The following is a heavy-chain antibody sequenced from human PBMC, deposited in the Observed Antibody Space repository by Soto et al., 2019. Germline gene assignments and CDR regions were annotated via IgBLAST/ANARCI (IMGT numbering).Heavy chain of an antibody. J-gene: IGHJ6*02. D-gene: IGHD3-9*01. CDR3: ARLIYDILTGYYYYGMDV. V-gene: IGHV1-18*01. Sequence: QVQLVQSGAEVKKPGASVKVSCKASGYTFTSYGISWVRQAPGQGLEWMGWISAYNGNTNYAQKLQGRVTMTTDTCTSTAYMELRSLRSDDTAGYYCARLIYDILTGYYYYGMDVWGQGTTVTVSS. CDR1: GYTFTSYG. CDR2: ISAYNGNT.